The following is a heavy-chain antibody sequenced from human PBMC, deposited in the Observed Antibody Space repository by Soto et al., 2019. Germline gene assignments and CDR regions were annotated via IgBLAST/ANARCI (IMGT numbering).Heavy chain of an antibody. CDR3: VGFKYYDGRGYPRCGIGN. V-gene: IGHV1-69*01. Sequence: QVQLVQSGAEVKNPGSSVKVSCKAVRGTFNNYVINWVRQAPGQGLEWMGGIVPQYGKINIAQKFQGTVTIAADESRMTGLMALPCMSAAATVVYYWVGFKYYDGRGYPRCGIGNRGQGTMVPVS. J-gene: IGHJ3*01. CDR2: IVPQYGKI. CDR1: RGTFNNYV. D-gene: IGHD3-16*01.